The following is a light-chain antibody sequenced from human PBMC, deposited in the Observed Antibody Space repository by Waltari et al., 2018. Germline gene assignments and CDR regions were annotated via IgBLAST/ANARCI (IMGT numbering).Light chain of an antibody. CDR3: QQYYSYPRT. J-gene: IGKJ1*01. CDR2: AAS. CDR1: QGISSY. V-gene: IGKV1-8*01. Sequence: AIRMTQSPSSLSASTGDRVTITCRASQGISSYLAWYQQKPGKAPKLLIYAASTFQNGVPSRFSGSGSGTDFTLTISCLQSEDFATHYCQQYYSYPRTFGQGTKVEIK.